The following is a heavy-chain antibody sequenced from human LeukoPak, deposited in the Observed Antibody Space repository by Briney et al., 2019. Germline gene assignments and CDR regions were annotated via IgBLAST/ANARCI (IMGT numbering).Heavy chain of an antibody. J-gene: IGHJ1*01. CDR2: INHSGST. V-gene: IGHV4-34*01. CDR1: GGSFSGYY. CDR3: ARAKYYYDSSGYYRRKPYFQH. Sequence: SETLSLTCAVYGGSFSGYYWSWIRQPPGKGLEWIGEINHSGSTNYNPSLKSRVTISVDTSKNQFSLKLSSVTAADTAVYYCARAKYYYDSSGYYRRKPYFQHWGQGTLVTVSS. D-gene: IGHD3-22*01.